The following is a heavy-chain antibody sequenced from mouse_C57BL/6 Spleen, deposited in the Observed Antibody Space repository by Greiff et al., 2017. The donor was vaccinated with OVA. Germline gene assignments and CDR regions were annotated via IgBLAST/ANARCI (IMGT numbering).Heavy chain of an antibody. CDR2: IRLKSDNYAT. Sequence: EVKLEESGGGLVQPGGSMKLSCVASGFTFSNYWMNWVRQSPEKGLEWVAQIRLKSDNYATHYAESVKGRFTISRDDSKSSVYLQMNNLRAEDTGIYYCTNLHYGSSYWYFDVWGTGTTVTVSS. CDR1: GFTFSNYW. V-gene: IGHV6-3*01. CDR3: TNLHYGSSYWYFDV. J-gene: IGHJ1*03. D-gene: IGHD1-1*01.